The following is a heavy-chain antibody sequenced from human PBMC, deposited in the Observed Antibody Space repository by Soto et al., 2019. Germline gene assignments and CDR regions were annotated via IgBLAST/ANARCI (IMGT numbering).Heavy chain of an antibody. CDR2: IYPSGGST. CDR3: ARDFSGPMDY. CDR1: GYTFTNYY. J-gene: IGHJ4*02. V-gene: IGHV1-46*01. D-gene: IGHD3-10*01. Sequence: ASVKVSCKASGYTFTNYYMHWVRQAPGQGLEWMGIIYPSGGSTRNAQKFQGRVTMTRDTSTSTVYMELSSLRSEDAAVYYCARDFSGPMDYWGRGTLVTVSS.